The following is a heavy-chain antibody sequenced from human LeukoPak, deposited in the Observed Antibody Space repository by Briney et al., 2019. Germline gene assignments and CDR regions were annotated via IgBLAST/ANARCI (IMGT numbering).Heavy chain of an antibody. CDR2: IYSGGST. Sequence: PGGSLRLSCAASGFAVSSNYMSWVREAPGKGLEWVSVIYSGGSTYYADSVKGRFTISRDNSKNTLYLQMNSLRAEDTAVYYCARDNYGGHLDYWGQGTLVTVSS. V-gene: IGHV3-66*01. CDR1: GFAVSSNY. D-gene: IGHD4-23*01. CDR3: ARDNYGGHLDY. J-gene: IGHJ4*02.